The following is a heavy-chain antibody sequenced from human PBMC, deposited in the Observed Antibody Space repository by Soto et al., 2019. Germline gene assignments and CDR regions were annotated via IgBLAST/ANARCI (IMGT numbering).Heavy chain of an antibody. CDR3: VKSIVVVPAAPDY. D-gene: IGHD2-2*01. Sequence: GSLRLSCSASGFTFSSYAMHWVRQAPGKGLEYVSAISSNGGSTYYADSVKGRFTISRDNSKNTLYLQMSSLRAEDTAVYYCVKSIVVVPAAPDYWGQGTLVTVSS. CDR1: GFTFSSYA. V-gene: IGHV3-64D*08. CDR2: ISSNGGST. J-gene: IGHJ4*02.